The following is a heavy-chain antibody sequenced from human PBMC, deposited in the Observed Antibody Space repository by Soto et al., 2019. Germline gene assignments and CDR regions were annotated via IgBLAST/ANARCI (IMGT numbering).Heavy chain of an antibody. D-gene: IGHD2-15*01. J-gene: IGHJ5*02. CDR1: GYTFTGYY. V-gene: IGHV1-2*02. CDR2: INPNSGGT. CDR3: ARIGCSGGSCYSDWFDP. Sequence: WASVKVSCKASGYTFTGYYMHWVRQAPGQGLEWMGWINPNSGGTNYAQKFQGRVTMTRDTSISTAYMELSRLRSDDTAVYYCARIGCSGGSCYSDWFDPWGQGTLVTVSS.